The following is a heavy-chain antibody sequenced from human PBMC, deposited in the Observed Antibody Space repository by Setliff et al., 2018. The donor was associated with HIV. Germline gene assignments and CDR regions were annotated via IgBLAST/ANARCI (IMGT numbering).Heavy chain of an antibody. D-gene: IGHD3-22*01. CDR2: ITYSGSI. V-gene: IGHV4-39*01. J-gene: IGHJ3*02. CDR3: ARAGIVVVRSSFGAFDI. CDR1: GGSISSGSYY. Sequence: SETLSLTCTVSGGSISSGSYYWNWIRQPPGKGLEWIGSITYSGSIYYNPSLKRRVTISVDTSKNQFSLKLSSVTAAGTAVYYCARAGIVVVRSSFGAFDIWGQGTMVTVSS.